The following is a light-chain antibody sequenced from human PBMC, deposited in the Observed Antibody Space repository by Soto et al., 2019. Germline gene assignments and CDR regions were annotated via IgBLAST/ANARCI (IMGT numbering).Light chain of an antibody. Sequence: QSVLTQPPSVSGAPGQRVTISCTGSSSNIGAGYDVHWYQQLPGTAPKLLIYGNGNRPSGVPDRFSGSKSGTSASLAITGLQAEDEADYYCATWDDSLKGVVFGGGTKLTVL. V-gene: IGLV1-40*01. CDR3: ATWDDSLKGVV. CDR2: GNG. J-gene: IGLJ2*01. CDR1: SSNIGAGYD.